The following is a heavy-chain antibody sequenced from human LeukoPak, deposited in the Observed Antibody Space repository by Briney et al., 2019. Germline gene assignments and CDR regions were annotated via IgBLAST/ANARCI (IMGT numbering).Heavy chain of an antibody. CDR3: ARTGGYDYSSLVY. CDR1: GGSFSGYY. CDR2: INHSGST. J-gene: IGHJ4*02. Sequence: SETLSLTCAVYGGSFSGYYWSWIRQPPGKGLEWIGEINHSGSTNYNPSLKSRVTISVDTSKNQFSLKLSSVTAADTAVYYCARTGGYDYSSLVYRGQGTLVTVSS. D-gene: IGHD5-12*01. V-gene: IGHV4-34*01.